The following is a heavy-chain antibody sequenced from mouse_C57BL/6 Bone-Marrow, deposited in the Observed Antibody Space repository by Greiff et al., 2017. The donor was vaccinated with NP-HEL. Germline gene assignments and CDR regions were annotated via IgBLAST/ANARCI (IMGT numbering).Heavy chain of an antibody. D-gene: IGHD5-1*01. CDR3: ARPGSIDY. V-gene: IGHV1-64*01. CDR1: GYTFTSYW. J-gene: IGHJ2*01. Sequence: VKLQQPGAELVKPGASVKLSCKASGYTFTSYWMHWVKQRPGHGLEWIGMIHPNSGSTNYNEKFKSKATLTVDKSSSTACMQLSSLTSEDSAVYYCARPGSIDYWGQGTTLTVSS. CDR2: IHPNSGST.